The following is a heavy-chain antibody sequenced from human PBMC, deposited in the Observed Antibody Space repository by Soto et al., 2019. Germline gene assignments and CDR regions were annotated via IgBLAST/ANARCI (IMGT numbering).Heavy chain of an antibody. V-gene: IGHV3-30*03. Sequence: GGSLRLSCAASGFTFSSYGMHWVRQAPGKGLEWVAVISYDGSNKYYADSVKGRFTISRDNSKNTLYLQMNSLRAEDTAVYYCALNRGVGAFDIWGQGTMVTVSS. CDR2: ISYDGSNK. D-gene: IGHD2-15*01. J-gene: IGHJ3*02. CDR3: ALNRGVGAFDI. CDR1: GFTFSSYG.